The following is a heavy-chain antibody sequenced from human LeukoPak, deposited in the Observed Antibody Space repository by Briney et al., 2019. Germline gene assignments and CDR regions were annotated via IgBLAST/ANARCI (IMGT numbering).Heavy chain of an antibody. V-gene: IGHV4-31*03. CDR2: INDSGST. D-gene: IGHD3-22*01. J-gene: IGHJ4*02. CDR3: AGSKDYYDSSGYSYYFNY. CDR1: GGSISSGGYY. Sequence: SQTLSLTCTVSGGSISSGGYYWSWIRQHPGKGLEWIGCINDSGSTHYNPSLKSRVTISGDTSKNQFSLELSSVTAADTAVYYCAGSKDYYDSSGYSYYFNYWGQGTLVTV.